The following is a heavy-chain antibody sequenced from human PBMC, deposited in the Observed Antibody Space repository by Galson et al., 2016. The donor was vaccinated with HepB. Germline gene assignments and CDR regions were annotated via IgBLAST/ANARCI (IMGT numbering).Heavy chain of an antibody. CDR3: AKDIAADGYHDFFDY. Sequence: SLRLSCAASGFTFTKHGMHWVRQAPGKGLEWVAVISDDGSNKYYADSVKGRFTISRDNSKNTLSLQMNSLSGEDTAVYYCAKDIAADGYHDFFDYWGQGTLVIVTS. V-gene: IGHV3-30*18. D-gene: IGHD6-13*01. CDR2: ISDDGSNK. CDR1: GFTFTKHG. J-gene: IGHJ4*02.